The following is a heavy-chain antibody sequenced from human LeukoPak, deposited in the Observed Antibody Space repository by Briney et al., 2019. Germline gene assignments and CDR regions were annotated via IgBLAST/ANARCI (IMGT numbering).Heavy chain of an antibody. CDR3: ARLSAYCYGSYCYCYMDV. V-gene: IGHV3-7*01. D-gene: IGHD3-10*01. J-gene: IGHJ6*03. CDR2: IRQDESER. Sequence: GGSLRLSCEASGFSFSSYWMTWVRQPPGQGPEWVANIRQDESERYSADSVKGRFTISQDNAKKSVYLHMSSLRAEDTALYYCARLSAYCYGSYCYCYMDVWGKGTTVAVSS. CDR1: GFSFSSYW.